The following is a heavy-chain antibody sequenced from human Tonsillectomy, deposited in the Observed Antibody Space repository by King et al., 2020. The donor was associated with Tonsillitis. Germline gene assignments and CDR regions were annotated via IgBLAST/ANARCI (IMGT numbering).Heavy chain of an antibody. V-gene: IGHV4-59*13. CDR1: GGSISSYF. CDR2: IYYSGST. Sequence: QLQESGPGLVKPSETLSLTCTVSGGSISSYFWGWIRQPPGKGLEWIGHIYYSGSTKSNPSLKSRVTISVDTSQIQFSLKLRSVTAADTAVYYCARGIAVAGLHYIDFWDQGTLVTVSS. CDR3: ARGIAVAGLHYIDF. D-gene: IGHD6-19*01. J-gene: IGHJ4*02.